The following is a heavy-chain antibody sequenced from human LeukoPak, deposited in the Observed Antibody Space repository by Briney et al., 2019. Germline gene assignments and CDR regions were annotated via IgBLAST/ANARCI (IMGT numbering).Heavy chain of an antibody. J-gene: IGHJ4*02. CDR3: ASELAGIFDY. CDR2: IYTSGST. D-gene: IGHD3-10*01. V-gene: IGHV4-61*02. Sequence: SETLSLTCTVSGGSISSGSYYWSWIRQPAGKGLEWIGRIYTSGSTKYNPSLKSRVTISVDTSKNQFSLKLSSVTAADTAVYYCASELAGIFDYWGQGTLVTVSS. CDR1: GGSISSGSYY.